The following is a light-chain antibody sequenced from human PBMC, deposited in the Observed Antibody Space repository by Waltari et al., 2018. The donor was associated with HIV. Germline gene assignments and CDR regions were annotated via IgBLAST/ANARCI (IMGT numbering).Light chain of an antibody. CDR2: GAS. Sequence: IVLTQSPGTLSLSPGDRATLSCRASQTVSSTYLAWYQQRPGQAPRLLIYGASSRANDIPDRFRGGGSGTDFTLTISRLEPEDFAVYYCQQYGSSLVTFGQGTRLEI. CDR3: QQYGSSLVT. J-gene: IGKJ2*01. CDR1: QTVSSTY. V-gene: IGKV3-20*01.